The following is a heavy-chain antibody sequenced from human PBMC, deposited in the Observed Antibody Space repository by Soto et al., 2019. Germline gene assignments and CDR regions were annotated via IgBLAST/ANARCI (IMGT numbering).Heavy chain of an antibody. CDR2: IYPGDSDT. J-gene: IGHJ6*02. D-gene: IGHD6-6*01. Sequence: HGESLKISCKGSGYSFTSYWIGWVRQMPGKGLEWMGIIYPGDSDTRYSPSFQGQVTISADKSISTAYLQWSSLKASDTAMYYCARGPYSSSYVANYYYGMDVWGQGTTVTVSS. V-gene: IGHV5-51*01. CDR1: GYSFTSYW. CDR3: ARGPYSSSYVANYYYGMDV.